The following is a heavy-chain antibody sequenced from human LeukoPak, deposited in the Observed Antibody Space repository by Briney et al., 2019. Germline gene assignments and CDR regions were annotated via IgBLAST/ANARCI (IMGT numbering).Heavy chain of an antibody. CDR2: INTDGKKI. CDR3: VSGSRYEVFTGYSTLDY. Sequence: PGGSLRLSCAASGFPFSNYYMHWVRQGLGKGLLWVSSINTDGKKITYADPVKGRFTISRDNTKNTVSLQMESLSDEDTGAYYCVSGSRYEVFTGYSTLDYWGQGTLVFVSS. D-gene: IGHD4-23*01. V-gene: IGHV3-74*01. J-gene: IGHJ4*02. CDR1: GFPFSNYY.